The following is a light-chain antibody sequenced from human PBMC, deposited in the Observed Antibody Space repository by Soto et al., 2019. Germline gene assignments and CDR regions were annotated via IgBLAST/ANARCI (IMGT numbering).Light chain of an antibody. V-gene: IGKV3-20*01. CDR2: GAS. CDR3: QQYGSSPLT. Sequence: EIVLTQSPGTLSLSPGERATLSCRASQSVSSSYLAWYQLKPGQAPRLLIYGASSRATGIPDRFRGSGSGTDFTLTISRLEPADFAVYYCQQYGSSPLTFDGGTKVEIK. CDR1: QSVSSSY. J-gene: IGKJ4*01.